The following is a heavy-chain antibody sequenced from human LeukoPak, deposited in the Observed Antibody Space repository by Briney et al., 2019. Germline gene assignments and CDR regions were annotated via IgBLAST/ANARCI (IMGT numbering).Heavy chain of an antibody. CDR2: INYNGAIT. CDR3: ARADILTGYYIRGPYRMDV. D-gene: IGHD3-9*01. V-gene: IGHV3-20*04. CDR1: GFTFVDYG. J-gene: IGHJ6*02. Sequence: PGGSLRLSCATSGFTFVDYGLSWVRRAPGKGLEWLCAINYNGAITDYADSVKGRFTISRDNAKNSLYLQMNSLRAEDTAVYYCARADILTGYYIRGPYRMDVWGQGTTVTVSS.